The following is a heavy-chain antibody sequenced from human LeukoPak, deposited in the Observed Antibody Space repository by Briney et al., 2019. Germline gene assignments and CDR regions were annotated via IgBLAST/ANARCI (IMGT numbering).Heavy chain of an antibody. D-gene: IGHD3-22*01. V-gene: IGHV7-4-1*02. CDR1: GYTFTSFP. CDR3: ARELKVGSFDI. Sequence: ASVKVSCKASGYTFTSFPINWVRQAPGQGLEWMGWINTNTGNPAYAQGFTGRFVFSLDTSVSTAYLQISSLKAEDTAVYYCARELKVGSFDICGQGTMCSVSS. J-gene: IGHJ3*02. CDR2: INTNTGNP.